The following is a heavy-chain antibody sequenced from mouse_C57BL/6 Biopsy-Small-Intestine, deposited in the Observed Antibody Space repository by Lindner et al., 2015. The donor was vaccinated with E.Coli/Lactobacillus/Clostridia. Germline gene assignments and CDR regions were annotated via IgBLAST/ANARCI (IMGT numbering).Heavy chain of an antibody. CDR2: IDPENGDT. J-gene: IGHJ2*01. V-gene: IGHV14-4*01. CDR1: GFNIKDDY. Sequence: VQLQESGAELVRPGASVKLSCTASGFNIKDDYMHWVKQRPEQGLEWIGWIDPENGDTEYASKFQGKATITADTSSNTAYLQLSSLTSEDTAVYYCTTPIPIYYYGSSLFDYWGQGTTLTVSS. CDR3: TTPIPIYYYGSSLFDY. D-gene: IGHD1-1*01.